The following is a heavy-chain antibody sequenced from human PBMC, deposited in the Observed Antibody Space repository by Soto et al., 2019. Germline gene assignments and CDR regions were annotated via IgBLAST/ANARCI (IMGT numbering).Heavy chain of an antibody. CDR2: ISYDGSNK. CDR1: GFTFSNFG. J-gene: IGHJ6*03. Sequence: GGSLRLSCAASGFTFSNFGMHWVRQAPGKGLEWVTVISYDGSNKYYADSVKGRFTISRDNSKNTLFLQMNSLGAEDTAVYYCAKEIIPAPTSSYYYYYMDVWGKGTTVTVSS. V-gene: IGHV3-30*18. CDR3: AKEIIPAPTSSYYYYYMDV. D-gene: IGHD2-2*01.